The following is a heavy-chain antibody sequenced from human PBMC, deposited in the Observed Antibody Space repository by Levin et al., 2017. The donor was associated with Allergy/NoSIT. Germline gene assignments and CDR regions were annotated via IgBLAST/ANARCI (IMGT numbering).Heavy chain of an antibody. J-gene: IGHJ3*01. CDR3: VREAGASVFDL. V-gene: IGHV3-72*01. CDR2: SRNKANNYIT. CDR1: GFSFSHHY. D-gene: IGHD1-26*01. Sequence: GGSLRLSCAASGFSFSHHYMDWVRQAPGKGLEWVGRSRNKANNYITEYAASVKGRFTISRDDSKNSSYLEMNSLTSDDTAVYFCVREAGASVFDLWGQGTMVTVSP.